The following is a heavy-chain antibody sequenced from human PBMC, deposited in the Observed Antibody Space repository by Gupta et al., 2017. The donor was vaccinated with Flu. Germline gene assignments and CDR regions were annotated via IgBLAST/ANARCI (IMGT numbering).Heavy chain of an antibody. J-gene: IGHJ4*02. CDR1: GFTFSRYA. Sequence: EVQLLESGGGLVQPGGSLRLSCAASGFTFSRYAMSWVRQAPGKGLEWVSAISGSGGSTYYADSVKGRFTISRDNSKNTLYLQMNSLRAEDTAVYYCAKDDYSNYLFDYWGQGTLVTVSS. V-gene: IGHV3-23*01. CDR2: ISGSGGST. D-gene: IGHD4-11*01. CDR3: AKDDYSNYLFDY.